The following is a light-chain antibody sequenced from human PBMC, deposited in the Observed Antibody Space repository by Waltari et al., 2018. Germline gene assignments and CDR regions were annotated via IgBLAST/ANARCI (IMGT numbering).Light chain of an antibody. Sequence: QSVLTQPPSVSGAPGQRVTISCTGNSSNIGAGYDVHWYQLLPGTAPKLLIYFNSGRPSGVPNRFSGSRSGTSASLAITGLRPEDEADYYCQSYDSSLSGRVFGGGTKLTVL. V-gene: IGLV1-40*01. CDR1: SSNIGAGYD. CDR3: QSYDSSLSGRV. CDR2: FNS. J-gene: IGLJ2*01.